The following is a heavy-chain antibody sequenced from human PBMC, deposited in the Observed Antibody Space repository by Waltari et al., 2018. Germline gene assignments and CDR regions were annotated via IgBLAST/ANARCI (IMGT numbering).Heavy chain of an antibody. CDR1: GGTFSSYA. J-gene: IGHJ4*02. V-gene: IGHV1-69*01. D-gene: IGHD3-3*01. CDR3: ARIYYDFWSGKRYYFDY. Sequence: QVQLVQSGAEVKKPGSSVKVSCKASGGTFSSYAISWVRQAPGQGLEWMGGIIPIFGTANYAQKFQGRVTITADESTSTAYMELSSLRSEDTAVYYCARIYYDFWSGKRYYFDYWGQGTLVTVSS. CDR2: IIPIFGTA.